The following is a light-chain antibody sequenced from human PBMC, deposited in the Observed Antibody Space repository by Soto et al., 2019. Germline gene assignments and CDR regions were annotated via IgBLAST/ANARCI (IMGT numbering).Light chain of an antibody. J-gene: IGKJ1*01. V-gene: IGKV3-20*01. Sequence: MALTQGQSSLSPSPGPRVSLSWRAIQSVSRSDLAWYQQKPGQAPRLLIYGASSRATGIPDRFSGSGSGTDFTLTISRMEPEDFAVYYCQQFSSTPSWTFGQGTKVDIK. CDR1: QSVSRSD. CDR3: QQFSSTPSWT. CDR2: GAS.